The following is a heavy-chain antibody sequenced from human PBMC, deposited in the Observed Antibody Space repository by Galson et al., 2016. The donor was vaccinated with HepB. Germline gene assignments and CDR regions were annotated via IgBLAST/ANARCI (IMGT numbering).Heavy chain of an antibody. Sequence: SVKVSCKVSGYTLTELSMHWVRQAPGKGLEWMGGFDPEDDETIYAQKFQGRITMTEDTSTDTAYMELNSLRSEDTAVYYCAKAAPSGSYSLFDYWGQGTLFTVSS. V-gene: IGHV1-24*01. CDR2: FDPEDDET. CDR3: AKAAPSGSYSLFDY. J-gene: IGHJ4*02. D-gene: IGHD1-26*01. CDR1: GYTLTELS.